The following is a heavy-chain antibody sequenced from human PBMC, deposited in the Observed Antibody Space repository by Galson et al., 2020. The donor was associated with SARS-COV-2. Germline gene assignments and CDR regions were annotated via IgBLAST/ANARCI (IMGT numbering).Heavy chain of an antibody. V-gene: IGHV4-59*08. CDR1: GGSINSYY. CDR3: ARRGGTHWYFDL. CDR2: IFYGGST. J-gene: IGHJ2*01. D-gene: IGHD1-26*01. Sequence: SQTLSLTCTVSGGSINSYYWNWIRQPPGKGLEWIGYIFYGGSTNYNPSLKSRVTMSADTSKNQFSLKLNSVTAADTAVYYCARRGGTHWYFDLWGRGTLVTVVS.